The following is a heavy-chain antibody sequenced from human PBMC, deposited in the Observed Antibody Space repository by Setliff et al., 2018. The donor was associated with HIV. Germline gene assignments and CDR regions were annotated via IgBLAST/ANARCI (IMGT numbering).Heavy chain of an antibody. J-gene: IGHJ4*02. CDR2: IIPVFGTA. D-gene: IGHD6-13*01. V-gene: IGHV1-69*06. CDR1: GDTFASFA. CDR3: ARGIAATLDY. Sequence: SVKVSCKGSGDTFASFAINWVRQAPGQGLEWLGRIIPVFGTANYAQKFQARVTITVDKSTNTAYMALSSLRHDDTAIYYCARGIAATLDYWGQGTLVTVSS.